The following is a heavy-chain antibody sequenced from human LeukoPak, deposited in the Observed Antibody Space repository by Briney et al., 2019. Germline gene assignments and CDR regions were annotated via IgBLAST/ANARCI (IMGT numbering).Heavy chain of an antibody. Sequence: PGGSLRLSCAASGFTFSSYGMSWVRQAPGKGLEWVSSISTSSSYIYYADSVKGRFTISRDNSKNTLYLQMNRLRAEDTAVYYCARVIKSFSMIGINAFDIWGQGTMVTVSS. D-gene: IGHD3-22*01. CDR2: ISTSSSYI. CDR3: ARVIKSFSMIGINAFDI. V-gene: IGHV3-21*01. J-gene: IGHJ3*02. CDR1: GFTFSSYG.